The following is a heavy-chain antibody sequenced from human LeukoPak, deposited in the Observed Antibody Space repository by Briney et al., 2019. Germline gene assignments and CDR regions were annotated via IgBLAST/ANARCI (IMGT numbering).Heavy chain of an antibody. V-gene: IGHV3-48*03. CDR1: GFTFSSYE. CDR2: ISSSGSTI. CDR3: ARAHFYDSSAFDY. J-gene: IGHJ4*02. D-gene: IGHD3-22*01. Sequence: GGSLRLSCAASGFTFSSYEMNWVRQAPGKGLEWVSYISSSGSTIYYADSVKGRFTISRDNAKNSLYLQMNSLRAEDTAVYYCARAHFYDSSAFDYWGRGTLVTVSS.